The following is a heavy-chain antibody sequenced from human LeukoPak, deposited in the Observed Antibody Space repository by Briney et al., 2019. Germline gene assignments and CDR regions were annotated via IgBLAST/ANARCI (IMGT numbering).Heavy chain of an antibody. Sequence: SVKVSCKASGGTFSSYAISWVRQAPGQGLEWMGGIIPIFGTANYAQKSQGRVTITADESTSTAYMELSSLRSEDTAVYYCARGFVGEPGAFDIWGQGTMVTVSS. CDR2: IIPIFGTA. J-gene: IGHJ3*02. D-gene: IGHD3-10*01. CDR1: GGTFSSYA. V-gene: IGHV1-69*13. CDR3: ARGFVGEPGAFDI.